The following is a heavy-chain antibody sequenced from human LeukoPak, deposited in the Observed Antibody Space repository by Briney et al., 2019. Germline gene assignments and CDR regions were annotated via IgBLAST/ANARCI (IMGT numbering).Heavy chain of an antibody. D-gene: IGHD2-15*01. Sequence: QTGGSLRLSCAASGFTFSTYALTWVRQAPGKGLEWVSAVSGSGSSTYYADSVKGRFTISRDNFKNTLYLEMNSLRVEDTAVYYCAKETVVLVAATPDAFDVWGQGTMVTVSS. CDR1: GFTFSTYA. V-gene: IGHV3-23*01. J-gene: IGHJ3*01. CDR2: VSGSGSST. CDR3: AKETVVLVAATPDAFDV.